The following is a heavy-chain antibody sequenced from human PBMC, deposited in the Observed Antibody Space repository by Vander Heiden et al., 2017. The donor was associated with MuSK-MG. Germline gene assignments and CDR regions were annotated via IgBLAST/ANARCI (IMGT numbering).Heavy chain of an antibody. Sequence: QVQLQESGPGLVKPSETLSLTCTVSGGSISSYYWSWIRQPPGKGLEWIGYVYYSGSTNYNPSLKSRVTISVDTSKNQFSLKLSSVTAADTAVYYCAGIYDSSGYYYWGQGTLGTVSS. CDR2: VYYSGST. J-gene: IGHJ4*02. CDR3: AGIYDSSGYYY. V-gene: IGHV4-59*01. CDR1: GGSISSYY. D-gene: IGHD3-22*01.